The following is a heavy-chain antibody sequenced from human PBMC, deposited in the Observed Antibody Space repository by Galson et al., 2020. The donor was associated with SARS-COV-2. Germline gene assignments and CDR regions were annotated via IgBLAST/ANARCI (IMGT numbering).Heavy chain of an antibody. J-gene: IGHJ3*01. CDR2: IKSNTDGGTT. CDR1: QYTFSSTW. CDR3: TTELYCSSTTCPNAFNV. Sequence: GESLKISCAVSQYTFSSTWMSWVRQAPGKGLEWVGRIKSNTDGGTTDYAAPVKGRFTISRDDSRNTVFLQMNSLKTEDTAVYYCTTELYCSSTTCPNAFNVWGQGTRVTVSS. V-gene: IGHV3-15*01. D-gene: IGHD2-2*01.